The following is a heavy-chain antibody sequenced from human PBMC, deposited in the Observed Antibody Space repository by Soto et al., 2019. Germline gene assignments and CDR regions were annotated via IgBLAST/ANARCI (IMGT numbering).Heavy chain of an antibody. V-gene: IGHV3-23*01. CDR1: GFTLSMSA. D-gene: IGHD3-16*02. J-gene: IGHJ3*01. CDR3: AKDRGIIVKAGDAFDV. Sequence: GGSLRLSCASSGFTLSMSAVNWVRHAPGKGLEWVSYISDSGDRTYYADSVKGRFTISRDRSKNTVSLQMDSLRAEDTAVYYCAKDRGIIVKAGDAFDVWGQGTKVTVSS. CDR2: ISDSGDRT.